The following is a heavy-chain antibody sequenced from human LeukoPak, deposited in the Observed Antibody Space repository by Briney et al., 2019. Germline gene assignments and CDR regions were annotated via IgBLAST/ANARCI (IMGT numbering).Heavy chain of an antibody. V-gene: IGHV3-9*01. D-gene: IGHD3-10*01. CDR3: AKDGYYGSGSSFDY. CDR2: ISWNSGSI. CDR1: GFTFGDYA. Sequence: GGSLRLSCAASGFTFGDYAMHWVRQAPGKGLEWVSGISWNSGSIGYADSVKGRFTISRDNAKNSLYLQMNSLRAEDTALYYCAKDGYYGSGSSFDYWGQGTLVTVSS. J-gene: IGHJ4*02.